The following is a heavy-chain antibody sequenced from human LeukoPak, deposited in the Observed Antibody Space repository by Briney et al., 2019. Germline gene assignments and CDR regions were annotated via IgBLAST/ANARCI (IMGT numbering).Heavy chain of an antibody. CDR2: IYYSGST. CDR3: ARHTVTVYYFDY. V-gene: IGHV4-39*01. D-gene: IGHD4-17*01. J-gene: IGHJ4*02. Sequence: SETLSLTCTVSGGSISSSSYYWGWIRQPPGKGLEWIGSIYYSGSTYYNPSLKSRVTISVDTSKNQFSLKLSSVTAADTAVYYCARHTVTVYYFDYWGQGTLVTVSS. CDR1: GGSISSSSYY.